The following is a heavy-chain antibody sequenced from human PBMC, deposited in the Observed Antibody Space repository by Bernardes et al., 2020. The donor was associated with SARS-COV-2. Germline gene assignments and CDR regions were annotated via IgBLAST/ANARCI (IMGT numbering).Heavy chain of an antibody. CDR2: ISAYNGNT. CDR3: ARMSVVGAFWYYYYGMDV. CDR1: GYTFTSYG. J-gene: IGHJ6*02. V-gene: IGHV1-18*04. Sequence: ASMKVSCKASGYTFTSYGISWVRQAPGQGLEWMGWISAYNGNTNYAQKLQGRVTMTTDTSTSTAYMELRSLRSDDTAVYYCARMSVVGAFWYYYYGMDVWGQGTTVTVSS. D-gene: IGHD1-26*01.